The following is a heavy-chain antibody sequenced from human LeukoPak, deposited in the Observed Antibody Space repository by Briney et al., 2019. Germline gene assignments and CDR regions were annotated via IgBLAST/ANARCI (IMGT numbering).Heavy chain of an antibody. Sequence: SETLSLTCTVSGGSISSSSYYWGWIRQPPGKGLEWIGEINHSGSTNYNPSLKSRVTISVDTSKNQFSLKLSSVTAADTAVYYCARGYDSSGYDAFDIWGQGTMVAVSS. J-gene: IGHJ3*02. V-gene: IGHV4-39*07. CDR2: INHSGST. D-gene: IGHD3-22*01. CDR3: ARGYDSSGYDAFDI. CDR1: GGSISSSSYY.